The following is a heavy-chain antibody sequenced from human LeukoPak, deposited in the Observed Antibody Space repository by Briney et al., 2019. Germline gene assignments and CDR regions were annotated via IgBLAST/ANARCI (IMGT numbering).Heavy chain of an antibody. CDR3: ARFSRITRGDWGDAFDI. Sequence: SETLSLTCTVYGGSFSDYFWSWIRQPPGKGLEWIGEINDGGSTNYNPSLMSRATLSMDRSKTQFSLMRKSLTAADRALHYFARFSRITRGDWGDAFDIWGQGTTVTVSS. V-gene: IGHV4-34*01. J-gene: IGHJ3*02. D-gene: IGHD2-21*02. CDR2: INDGGST. CDR1: GGSFSDYF.